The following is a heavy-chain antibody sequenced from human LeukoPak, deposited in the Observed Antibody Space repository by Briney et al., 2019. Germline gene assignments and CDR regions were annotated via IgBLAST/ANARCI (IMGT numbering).Heavy chain of an antibody. CDR2: ISGSGSYI. CDR3: ARPLYGSGGSSFDY. V-gene: IGHV3-21*01. Sequence: GGSLRLSRAASGFTFSDYTMSWVRQAPGKGLEWVSSISGSGSYIYYADSVKGRFTISRDNAKNSLYLQMNSLRAEDTAVYYCARPLYGSGGSSFDYWGQGTLVTVSS. CDR1: GFTFSDYT. J-gene: IGHJ4*02. D-gene: IGHD3-10*01.